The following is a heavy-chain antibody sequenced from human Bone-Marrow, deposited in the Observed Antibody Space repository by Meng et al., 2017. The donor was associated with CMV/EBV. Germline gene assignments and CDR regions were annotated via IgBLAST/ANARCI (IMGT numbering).Heavy chain of an antibody. J-gene: IGHJ5*02. CDR2: IYYSGST. CDR3: ARVWVAAASPWFDP. Sequence: TGGSISSGGYYWSWIRQHQGKGLEWIGYIYYSGSTYYNPSLKSRVTISVDTSKNQFSLKLSSVTAADTAVYYCARVWVAAASPWFDPWGQGTLVTVSS. CDR1: GGSISSGGYY. D-gene: IGHD6-13*01. V-gene: IGHV4-31*02.